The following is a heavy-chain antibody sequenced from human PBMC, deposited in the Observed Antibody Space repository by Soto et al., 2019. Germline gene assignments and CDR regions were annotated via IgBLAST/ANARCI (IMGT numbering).Heavy chain of an antibody. V-gene: IGHV4-38-2*02. J-gene: IGHJ6*02. CDR3: ARDQSGETARYYYYYYGMDV. D-gene: IGHD6-6*01. CDR2: IYHSGST. CDR1: GYSISSGYY. Sequence: SETLSLTCTVSGYSISSGYYWGWIRQPPGKGLEWIGSIYHSGSTYYTPSLKSRVTISVDTSKNQFSLKLSSVTAADTAVYYCARDQSGETARYYYYYYGMDVWGQGTTVTVSS.